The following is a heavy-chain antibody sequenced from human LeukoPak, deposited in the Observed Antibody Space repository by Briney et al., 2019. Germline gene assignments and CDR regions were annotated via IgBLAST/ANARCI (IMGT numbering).Heavy chain of an antibody. V-gene: IGHV4-59*01. J-gene: IGHJ4*02. CDR2: IYYSGST. Sequence: SETLSLTCTVSGGSISSYYWSWIRQPPGKGLEWIGYIYYSGSTNYNPSLKSRVTISVDTSKNQFSLKLSSVTAADTAVYYCAKDGRSSWSSYFDYWGQGTLVTVSS. CDR3: AKDGRSSWSSYFDY. CDR1: GGSISSYY. D-gene: IGHD6-13*01.